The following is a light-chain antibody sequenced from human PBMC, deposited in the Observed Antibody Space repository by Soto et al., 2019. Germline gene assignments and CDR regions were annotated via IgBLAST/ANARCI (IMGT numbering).Light chain of an antibody. CDR1: SSEVGGYNY. Sequence: QSALTQPASVSGSPGQSITISCTGTSSEVGGYNYVSWYQQHPGKVPRLMIYEVSNRPSGLSNRFSGSKSGNTASLTISGLQAEDEADYYCSSYTSSNTWVFGGGTKVTVL. J-gene: IGLJ3*02. CDR2: EVS. V-gene: IGLV2-14*01. CDR3: SSYTSSNTWV.